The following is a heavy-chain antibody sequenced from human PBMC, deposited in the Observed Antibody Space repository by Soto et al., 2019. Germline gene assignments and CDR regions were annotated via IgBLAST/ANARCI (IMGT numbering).Heavy chain of an antibody. CDR3: AATGQYSSGWYGKWLDV. CDR2: INAGNGNT. D-gene: IGHD6-19*01. CDR1: GYTFTSYA. J-gene: IGHJ6*02. Sequence: GASVKVSCKASGYTFTSYAMHWVRQAPGQRLEWMGWINAGNGNTKYSQKFQGRVTITRDTSASTAYMELSSLRSEDTAVYYCAATGQYSSGWYGKWLDVWGQGTTVTVSS. V-gene: IGHV1-3*01.